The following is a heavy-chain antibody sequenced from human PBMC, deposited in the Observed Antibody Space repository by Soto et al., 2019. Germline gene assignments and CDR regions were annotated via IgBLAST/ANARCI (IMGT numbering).Heavy chain of an antibody. CDR2: TYYRSKWYN. D-gene: IGHD6-19*01. Sequence: SQTLSLPCAISGDSVSSNSAAWNWIRQSPSRGLEWLGRTYYRSKWYNDYAVSVKSRITINPDTSKNQFSLQLNSVTPEDTAVYYCARQPYSSGWYLGSDDAFDIWGQGTMVTVSS. J-gene: IGHJ3*02. V-gene: IGHV6-1*01. CDR3: ARQPYSSGWYLGSDDAFDI. CDR1: GDSVSSNSAA.